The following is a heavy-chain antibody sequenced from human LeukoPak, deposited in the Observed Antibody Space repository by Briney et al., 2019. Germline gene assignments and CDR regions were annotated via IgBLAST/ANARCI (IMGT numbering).Heavy chain of an antibody. J-gene: IGHJ4*02. V-gene: IGHV4-30-2*01. Sequence: WIGYIYHSGSTYYNPSLKSRVTISVDRSKNQFSLKLSSVTAADTAVYYCARESSSGWYFDYWGQGTLVTVSS. CDR3: ARESSSGWYFDY. CDR2: IYHSGST. D-gene: IGHD6-19*01.